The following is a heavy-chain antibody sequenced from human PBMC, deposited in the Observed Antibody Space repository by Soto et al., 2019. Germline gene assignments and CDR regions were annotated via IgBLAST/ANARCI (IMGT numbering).Heavy chain of an antibody. Sequence: GESLKISCKGSGYSFTSYWIGWVRQMPGKGLEWMGIIYPGDSDTRYSPSFQGQVTISADKSISTAYLQWSSLKASDTAMYYCARQGVVVTATYYYYGMDVWGQGTTVIVSS. CDR2: IYPGDSDT. D-gene: IGHD2-21*02. J-gene: IGHJ6*02. CDR1: GYSFTSYW. V-gene: IGHV5-51*01. CDR3: ARQGVVVTATYYYYGMDV.